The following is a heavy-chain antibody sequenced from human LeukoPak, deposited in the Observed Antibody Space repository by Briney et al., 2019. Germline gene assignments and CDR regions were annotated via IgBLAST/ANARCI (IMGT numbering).Heavy chain of an antibody. J-gene: IGHJ4*02. V-gene: IGHV3-30*04. CDR2: ISYDGSNK. Sequence: GGSLRLSCAASGFTFSSYAMHWVRQAPGKGLEWVAVISYDGSNKYYADSVKGRFTISRDNSKNTLYLQMNSLRAEDTAVYYCAKVWGVYYFDYWGQGTLVTVSS. CDR3: AKVWGVYYFDY. D-gene: IGHD3-10*01. CDR1: GFTFSSYA.